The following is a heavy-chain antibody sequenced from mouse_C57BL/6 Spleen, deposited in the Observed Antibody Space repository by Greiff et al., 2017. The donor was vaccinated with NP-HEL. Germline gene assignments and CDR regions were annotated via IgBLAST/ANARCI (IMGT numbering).Heavy chain of an antibody. CDR1: GYAFSSSW. Sequence: VQLQQSGPELVKPGASVKISCKASGYAFSSSWMNWVKQRPGKGLEWIGRIYPGDGDTNYNGKFKGKATLTADKSSSTAYMQLSSLTSEDSAVYFCATDWDRDFDYWGQGTTLTVSS. CDR3: ATDWDRDFDY. CDR2: IYPGDGDT. J-gene: IGHJ2*01. D-gene: IGHD4-1*01. V-gene: IGHV1-82*01.